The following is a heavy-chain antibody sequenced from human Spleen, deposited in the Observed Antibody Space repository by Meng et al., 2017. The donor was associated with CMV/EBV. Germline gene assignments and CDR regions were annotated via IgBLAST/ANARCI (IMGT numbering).Heavy chain of an antibody. D-gene: IGHD3-10*01. J-gene: IGHJ6*02. V-gene: IGHV1-46*01. Sequence: ASVKVSCKASGYTFTGNYIHWVRQAPGQGLEWMGLVNPGGGGTSYAQKFQGRVTMTRDTSTSTLYMELSSLKSEDTAVYYCVREVLTVRDNGLYVWGQGTRVTVSS. CDR1: GYTFTGNY. CDR3: VREVLTVRDNGLYV. CDR2: VNPGGGGT.